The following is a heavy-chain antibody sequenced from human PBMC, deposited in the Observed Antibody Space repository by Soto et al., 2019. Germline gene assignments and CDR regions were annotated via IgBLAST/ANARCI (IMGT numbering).Heavy chain of an antibody. CDR3: ARGRGYSGDDHYYYFDMDV. CDR2: SIPIFGTA. D-gene: IGHD5-12*01. Sequence: SVTVSCKASGGTFNNYPMTWVRQARGEGLEWMGGSIPIFGTANYAQKFQGRVTISVDESTSTAYMELSSLRSEDTAVYYCARGRGYSGDDHYYYFDMDVWGQGTTVTVSS. V-gene: IGHV1-69*13. J-gene: IGHJ6*02. CDR1: GGTFNNYP.